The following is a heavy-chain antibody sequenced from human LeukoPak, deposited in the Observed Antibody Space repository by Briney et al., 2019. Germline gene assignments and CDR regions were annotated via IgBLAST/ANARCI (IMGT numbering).Heavy chain of an antibody. J-gene: IGHJ4*02. CDR3: ARDLDGSGRYWWY. CDR1: GDSISSGGYY. Sequence: SETLSLTCTVSGDSISSGGYYWSWIRQHPGKGLEWIGYIYYSGSTYYNPSLKSRVTISVDTSKNQFSLKLSSVTAADTAVYYCARDLDGSGRYWWYWGQGTLVTVSS. CDR2: IYYSGST. D-gene: IGHD3-10*01. V-gene: IGHV4-31*03.